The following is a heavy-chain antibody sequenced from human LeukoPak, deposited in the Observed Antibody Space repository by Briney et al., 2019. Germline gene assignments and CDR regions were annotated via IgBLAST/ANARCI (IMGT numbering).Heavy chain of an antibody. CDR3: ARKTSRGGFNGYDFWYFDL. CDR1: GGSISSYF. Sequence: SETLSLTCTVSGGSISSYFWSWLRQPPGKRLEWIGYISYSGSTDYNPSLKSRVTLSVDTSKNRLSLKLSSVTAADTAVYYCARKTSRGGFNGYDFWYFDLWGRGTLVTVSS. CDR2: ISYSGST. V-gene: IGHV4-59*08. J-gene: IGHJ2*01. D-gene: IGHD5-12*01.